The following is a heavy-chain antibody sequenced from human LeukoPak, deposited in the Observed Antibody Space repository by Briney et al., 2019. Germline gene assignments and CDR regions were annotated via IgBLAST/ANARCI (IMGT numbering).Heavy chain of an antibody. CDR2: IIPILGIA. CDR3: ARVVVAANDYYYYYGMDV. D-gene: IGHD2-15*01. Sequence: SVKVSCKASGGTFSSYAISWVRRAPGQGLEWMGRIIPILGIANYAQKFQGRVTITADKSTSTAYMELSSLRSEDTAVYYCARVVVAANDYYYYYGMDVWGQGTTVTVSS. CDR1: GGTFSSYA. J-gene: IGHJ6*02. V-gene: IGHV1-69*04.